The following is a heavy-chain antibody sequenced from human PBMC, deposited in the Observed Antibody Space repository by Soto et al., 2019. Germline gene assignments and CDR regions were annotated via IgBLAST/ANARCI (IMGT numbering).Heavy chain of an antibody. CDR3: ARDNYYENSVSQGSHLDL. D-gene: IGHD3-22*01. CDR1: GNTITSHW. V-gene: IGHV1-46*04. Sequence: QVQLVQSGAELKKPGASVQVSCRASGNTITSHWMHWVRQAPGQGLEWMGVINPSGSDRIYAQKLQGRVTMTRETSTNTLYMEVRSLRSEDTAVYYCARDNYYENSVSQGSHLDLWGRGTGVIVSS. J-gene: IGHJ2*01. CDR2: INPSGSDR.